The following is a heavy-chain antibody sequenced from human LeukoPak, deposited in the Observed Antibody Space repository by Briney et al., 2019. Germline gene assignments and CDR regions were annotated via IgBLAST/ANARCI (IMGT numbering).Heavy chain of an antibody. CDR2: IYYSGST. J-gene: IGHJ3*02. Sequence: SETLSLTRTVSGGSISSYYWSWIRQPPGKGLEWIGYIYYSGSTNYNPSLKSRVTISVDTSKNQFSLKLSSVTAADTAVYYCARTMVRGVTYAFDIWGQGTMVTVSS. CDR3: ARTMVRGVTYAFDI. V-gene: IGHV4-59*01. CDR1: GGSISSYY. D-gene: IGHD3-10*01.